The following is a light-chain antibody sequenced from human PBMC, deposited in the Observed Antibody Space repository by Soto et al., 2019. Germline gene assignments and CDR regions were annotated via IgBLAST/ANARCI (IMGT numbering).Light chain of an antibody. Sequence: EIVLTQSPVTLSVSPGEGATLSCRASQSVAGDLAWYQQTPGQVPRLLIYAASTRATGIPARFSGSGSGTDFTLTISILQSEDFAVYYCQQYNKWPLTFGGGTKVEIK. V-gene: IGKV3-15*01. CDR1: QSVAGD. CDR2: AAS. CDR3: QQYNKWPLT. J-gene: IGKJ4*01.